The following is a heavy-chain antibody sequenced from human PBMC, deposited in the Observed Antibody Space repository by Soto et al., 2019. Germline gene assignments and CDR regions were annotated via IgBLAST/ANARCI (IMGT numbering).Heavy chain of an antibody. CDR1: GDSISSYY. V-gene: IGHV4-59*01. Sequence: PSETLSLTCTVSGDSISSYYWSWIRQPPGKGLEYIGYIYYSGSTNYSPSLKSRVTISVDTSKTQFSLKLSSVTAADTAVYYCARGSGYALFYYWGQGNLVTVSS. D-gene: IGHD3-22*01. J-gene: IGHJ4*02. CDR2: IYYSGST. CDR3: ARGSGYALFYY.